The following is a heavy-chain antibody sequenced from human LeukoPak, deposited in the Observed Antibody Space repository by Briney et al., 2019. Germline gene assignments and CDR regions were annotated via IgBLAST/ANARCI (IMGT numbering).Heavy chain of an antibody. CDR1: GFTFSSYA. CDR2: ISSSGGNT. J-gene: IGHJ4*02. D-gene: IGHD6-19*01. Sequence: GGSLRLSCAASGFTFSSYAMTWVRHGPGKGLEWVSTISSSGGNTYNADSVKGRFTISRDNSKNTLYLQMNSLRAEDTAVYYCARRAASSGYYFDQWGQGTLVTVSS. CDR3: ARRAASSGYYFDQ. V-gene: IGHV3-23*01.